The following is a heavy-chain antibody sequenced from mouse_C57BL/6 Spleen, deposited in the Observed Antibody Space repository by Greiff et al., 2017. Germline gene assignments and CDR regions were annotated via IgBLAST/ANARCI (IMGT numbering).Heavy chain of an antibody. CDR2: ISYDGSN. V-gene: IGHV3-6*01. CDR3: ARDGGNYVY. D-gene: IGHD2-1*01. Sequence: EVQRQQSGPGLVKPSQSLSLTCSVTGYSITSGYYWNWIRQFPGNKLEWMGYISYDGSNNYNPSLKNRISITRDTSKNQFFLKLNSVTTEVTATYYCARDGGNYVYWGQGTTLTVSS. J-gene: IGHJ2*01. CDR1: GYSITSGYY.